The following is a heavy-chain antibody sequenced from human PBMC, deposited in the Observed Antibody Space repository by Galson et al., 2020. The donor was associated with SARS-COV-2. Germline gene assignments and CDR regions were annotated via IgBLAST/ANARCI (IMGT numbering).Heavy chain of an antibody. V-gene: IGHV3-30*04. D-gene: IGHD4-4*01. CDR1: GFTFSSYA. CDR3: ARNDYSNDFDY. J-gene: IGHJ4*02. Sequence: GESLKISCAASGFTFSSYAMHWVRQAPGKGLEWVAVISYDGSNKYYADSVKGRFTISRDNSKNTLYLQMNSLRAEDTAVYYCARNDYSNDFDYWGQGTLVTVSS. CDR2: ISYDGSNK.